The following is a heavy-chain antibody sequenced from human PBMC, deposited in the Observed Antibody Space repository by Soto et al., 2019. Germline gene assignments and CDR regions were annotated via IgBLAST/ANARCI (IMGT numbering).Heavy chain of an antibody. Sequence: EVQLVESGGGLVQPGGSLRLSCAASGFSFSSYSMNWVRQAPGKGLEWVSDISSNGRTTYYADSVKGRFTISRDSARDSLYLQMNSLKDEDTAVYYCARDVTANNWFDPWGQGTLVTVSS. CDR3: ARDVTANNWFDP. CDR1: GFSFSSYS. J-gene: IGHJ5*02. D-gene: IGHD4-4*01. V-gene: IGHV3-48*02. CDR2: ISSNGRTT.